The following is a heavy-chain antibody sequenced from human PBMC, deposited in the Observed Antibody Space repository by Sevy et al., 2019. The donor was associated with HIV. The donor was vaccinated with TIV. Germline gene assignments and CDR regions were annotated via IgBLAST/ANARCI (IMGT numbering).Heavy chain of an antibody. D-gene: IGHD2-2*01. CDR2: TYYRSKWYN. J-gene: IGHJ4*02. CDR3: ARNPPYCSSTSCHFDY. Sequence: KQSQTLSLTCAISGDSVSSNSAAWNWIRQSPSRGLEWLGRTYYRSKWYNDYTVSVKSRITINPDTSKNQFSLKLNSVTPEDTAVYYCARNPPYCSSTSCHFDYWGQGTLVTVSS. V-gene: IGHV6-1*01. CDR1: GDSVSSNSAA.